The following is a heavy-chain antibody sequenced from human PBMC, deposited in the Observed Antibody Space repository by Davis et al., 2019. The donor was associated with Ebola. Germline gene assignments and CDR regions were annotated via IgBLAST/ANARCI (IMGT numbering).Heavy chain of an antibody. D-gene: IGHD3-3*02. J-gene: IGHJ4*02. Sequence: GESLKISCAASGFTISNYWMHWVRQGPGQGLVWVSRINNDGSGTVYADSVKGRFTISRDNSKNTLYLQMNSLRAEDTAVYYCARASFMGYWGQGTLVTVSS. CDR1: GFTISNYW. CDR2: INNDGSGT. CDR3: ARASFMGY. V-gene: IGHV3-74*01.